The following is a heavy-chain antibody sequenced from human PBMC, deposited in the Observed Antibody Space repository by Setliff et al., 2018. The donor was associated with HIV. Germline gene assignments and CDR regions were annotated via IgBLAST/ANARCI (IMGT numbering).Heavy chain of an antibody. CDR3: VRERRWLQEYYYYMDV. CDR2: IYVNGKA. J-gene: IGHJ6*04. V-gene: IGHV4-4*07. Sequence: SETLSLTCNISGASMNSYYWSWVRQSAGQELEWIGRIYVNGKANYNPSLKSRVTMSVGKSKSHFSLRLRSVTAADTAVYYCVRERRWLQEYYYYMDVWGNGTTVTVSS. CDR1: GASMNSYY. D-gene: IGHD3-16*01.